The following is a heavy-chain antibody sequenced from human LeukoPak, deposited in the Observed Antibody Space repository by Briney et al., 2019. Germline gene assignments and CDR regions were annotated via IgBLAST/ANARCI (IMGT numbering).Heavy chain of an antibody. CDR1: GFTFSSYE. V-gene: IGHV3-23*01. CDR3: AKGFVVRANLRNLSYYYYYGMDV. CDR2: ISGSGGST. D-gene: IGHD3-10*01. Sequence: GGSLRLSCAASGFTFSSYEMNWVRQAPGKGLEWVSAISGSGGSTYYADSVKGRFTISRDNSKNTLYLQMNSLRAEDTAVYYCAKGFVVRANLRNLSYYYYYGMDVWGQGTTITVSS. J-gene: IGHJ6*02.